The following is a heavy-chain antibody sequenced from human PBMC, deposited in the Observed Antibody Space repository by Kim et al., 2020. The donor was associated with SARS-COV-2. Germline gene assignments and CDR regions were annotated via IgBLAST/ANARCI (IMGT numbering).Heavy chain of an antibody. CDR1: GFTFSDYY. J-gene: IGHJ5*02. Sequence: GGSLRLSCAASGFTFSDYYMSWIRQAPGKGLEWVSYISSSSSYTNYADSVKGRFTISRDNAKNSLYLQMNSLRAEDTAVYYCARDAQEIVSLSGYYGGSKYNWFDPWGQGTLVTVSS. V-gene: IGHV3-11*05. D-gene: IGHD3-22*01. CDR3: ARDAQEIVSLSGYYGGSKYNWFDP. CDR2: ISSSSSYT.